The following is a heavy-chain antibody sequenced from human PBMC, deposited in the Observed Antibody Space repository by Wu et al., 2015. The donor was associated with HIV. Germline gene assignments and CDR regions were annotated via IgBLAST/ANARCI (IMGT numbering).Heavy chain of an antibody. Sequence: QVQLVQSGAEVKKPGASVKVSCKASGYTFTGYYMHWVRQAPGQGLEWMGWINPNSGGTNYAQKFQGRVTMTRDTSISTAYMELSRLRSDDTAVYYCARVGDIVVVPAATLFDYWGQGTLVTVSS. D-gene: IGHD2-2*01. CDR2: INPNSGGT. CDR1: GYTFTGYY. CDR3: ARVGDIVVVPAATLFDY. V-gene: IGHV1-2*02. J-gene: IGHJ4*02.